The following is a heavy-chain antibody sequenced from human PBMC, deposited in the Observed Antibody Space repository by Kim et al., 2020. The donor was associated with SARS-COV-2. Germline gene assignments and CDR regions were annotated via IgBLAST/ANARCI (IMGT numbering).Heavy chain of an antibody. Sequence: GGSLRLSCAASGFTFSSYWMSWVRQAPGKGLEWVANIKQDGSEKYYVDSVKGRFTISRDNTKNSLYLQMNSLRAEDTAVYYCARGAGAGRSLNYGMDVWGQGTMVTVSS. CDR1: GFTFSSYW. D-gene: IGHD6-13*01. CDR3: ARGAGAGRSLNYGMDV. V-gene: IGHV3-7*01. CDR2: IKQDGSEK. J-gene: IGHJ6*02.